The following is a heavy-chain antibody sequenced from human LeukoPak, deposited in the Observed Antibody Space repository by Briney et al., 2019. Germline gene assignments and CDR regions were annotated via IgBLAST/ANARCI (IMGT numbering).Heavy chain of an antibody. J-gene: IGHJ4*02. Sequence: PSETLSLTCTVSGGSISSSSYYWGWIRQPPGKGLEWIGSIYYSGSTYYNPSLKSRVTISVYTSKNQFSLKLSSVTAADPALYYXASXXXRITMVRGVIRFDYWGQGTLVTVSS. CDR3: ASXXXRITMVRGVIRFDY. V-gene: IGHV4-39*01. CDR1: GGSISSSSYY. CDR2: IYYSGST. D-gene: IGHD3-10*01.